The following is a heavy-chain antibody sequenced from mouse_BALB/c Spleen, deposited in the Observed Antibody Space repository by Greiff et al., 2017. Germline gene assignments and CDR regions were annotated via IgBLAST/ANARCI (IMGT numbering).Heavy chain of an antibody. CDR2: ISDGGSYT. J-gene: IGHJ2*01. CDR1: GFTFSDYY. V-gene: IGHV5-4*02. CDR3: ARLGFDY. D-gene: IGHD4-1*01. Sequence: EVMLVESGGGLVKPGGSLKLSCAASGFTFSDYYMYWVRQTPEKRLEWVATISDGGSYTYYPDSVKGRFTISRDNAKNNLYLQMSSLKSEDTAMYYCARLGFDYWGQGTTLTVSS.